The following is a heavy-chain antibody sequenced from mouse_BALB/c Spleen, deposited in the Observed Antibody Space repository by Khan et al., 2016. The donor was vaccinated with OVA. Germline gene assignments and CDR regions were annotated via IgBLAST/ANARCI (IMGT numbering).Heavy chain of an antibody. CDR2: ISYSDGT. D-gene: IGHD1-1*01. J-gene: IGHJ2*01. CDR1: GYSITSDDA. V-gene: IGHV3-2*02. CDR3: AIIYGGDFDY. Sequence: EVELVESGPGLVKPSPSLSLTCTVTGYSITSDDAWNWIRQFPENKLECIDYISYSDGTKYNASLKSRITLTRDKSTNQFFLEFNSVTTEDRGTYYCAIIYGGDFDYWGQGTTLTVSS.